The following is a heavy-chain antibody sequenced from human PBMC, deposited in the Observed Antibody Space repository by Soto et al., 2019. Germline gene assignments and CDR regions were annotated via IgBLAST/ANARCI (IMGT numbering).Heavy chain of an antibody. D-gene: IGHD2-21*01. V-gene: IGHV3-21*06. CDR3: ARDIASPGGDYFDS. CDR1: GFTFRNYN. CDR2: ISTGGAYM. Sequence: EVQLVESGGGLVKAGGSLRLFCTASGFTFRNYNMNWVRQAPGKGLEWVSSISTGGAYMFYADSVKGRFTISRDNAQNSRLLQIDTPRAEDAAVYYCARDIASPGGDYFDSWGQGTLVSVSS. J-gene: IGHJ4*02.